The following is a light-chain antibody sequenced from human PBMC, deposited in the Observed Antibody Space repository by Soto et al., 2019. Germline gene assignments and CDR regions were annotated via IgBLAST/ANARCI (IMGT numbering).Light chain of an antibody. V-gene: IGKV3-20*01. CDR2: GAS. J-gene: IGKJ2*01. CDR3: QQYGSSLYT. CDR1: QSVSSSY. Sequence: EIVLTQSPATLSLSPGERATLSCRASQSVSSSYLAWYQQKPGQAPRLLIYGASSTAAGIPDRFSGSGSGTDFPLTISRLEPEDFAVYYCQQYGSSLYTFGQGTKLEIK.